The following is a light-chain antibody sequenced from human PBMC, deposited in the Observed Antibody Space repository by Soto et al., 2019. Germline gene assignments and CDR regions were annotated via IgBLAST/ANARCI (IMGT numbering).Light chain of an antibody. V-gene: IGKV1-39*01. Sequence: DIQMTQSPWSVSASVGDRVNITCRASQTVSSYLNWYQQKPGTVPKLLIYATSNLQSGVPSRFSGRGFGTDFTLTISSLQPEDFATYYCQQSFTTPSFGQGTRLEIK. CDR1: QTVSSY. CDR2: ATS. CDR3: QQSFTTPS. J-gene: IGKJ5*01.